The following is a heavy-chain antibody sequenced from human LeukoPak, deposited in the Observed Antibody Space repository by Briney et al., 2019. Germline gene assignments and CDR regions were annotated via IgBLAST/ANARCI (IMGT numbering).Heavy chain of an antibody. CDR3: AGSSLSGGFDY. J-gene: IGHJ4*02. V-gene: IGHV3-66*02. CDR1: GFTVSNNY. Sequence: GGSLRLSCAASGFTVSNNYMTWVRHAPGAGLEWVSIIYSRGSTYSADSVKGRFTISRDNSKNTLYLQMNSLRPDDTAVYYCAGSSLSGGFDYWGQGALVTVSS. CDR2: IYSRGST. D-gene: IGHD6-6*01.